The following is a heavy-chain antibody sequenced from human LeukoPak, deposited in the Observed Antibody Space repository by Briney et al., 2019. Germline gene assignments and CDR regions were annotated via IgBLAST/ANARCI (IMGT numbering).Heavy chain of an antibody. CDR2: ITGTGAGYST. V-gene: IGHV3-23*01. CDR3: AKDRGGTGNAYYFDS. D-gene: IGHD7-27*01. J-gene: IGHJ4*02. CDR1: GFTFSTYA. Sequence: PGGSLRLSCAASGFTFSTYAMSWVRQAPGKGLEWVSAITGTGAGYSTYYADSVKGRFTISRDNSKNTQYLQMNSLGAEDTAVYYCAKDRGGTGNAYYFDSWGQGTLVTASS.